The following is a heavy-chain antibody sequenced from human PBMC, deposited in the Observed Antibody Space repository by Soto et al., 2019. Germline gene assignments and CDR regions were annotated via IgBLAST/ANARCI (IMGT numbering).Heavy chain of an antibody. D-gene: IGHD3-22*01. CDR1: GFTFSNAW. CDR2: IKSKTDGGTR. CDR3: TTDPVTMIVVVPSSG. Sequence: GESLKISCAASGFTFSNAWLNWVRQAPGKGLEWVGRIKSKTDGGTRDYAAPVKGRFTISRDDSKNTLFLNMNSLKIEDTAVYYCTTDPVTMIVVVPSSGWGQGTLVTVSS. V-gene: IGHV3-15*07. J-gene: IGHJ4*02.